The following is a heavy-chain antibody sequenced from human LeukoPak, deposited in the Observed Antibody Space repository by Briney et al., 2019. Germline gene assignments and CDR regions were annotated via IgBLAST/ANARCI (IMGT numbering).Heavy chain of an antibody. V-gene: IGHV3-48*03. CDR3: AKEGIAAASLDY. D-gene: IGHD6-13*01. CDR1: GFTFSSYE. Sequence: GGSLRLSCAASGFTFSSYEMNWVRQAPGKGLEWVSYISSSSTIYYADSVKGRFTISRDNSKNSLYLQMNSLRTEDTALYYCAKEGIAAASLDYWGQGTLVTVSS. J-gene: IGHJ4*02. CDR2: ISSSSTI.